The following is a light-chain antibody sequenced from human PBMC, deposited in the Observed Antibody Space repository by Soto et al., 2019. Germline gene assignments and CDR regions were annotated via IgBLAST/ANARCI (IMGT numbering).Light chain of an antibody. CDR1: QSVSSSN. J-gene: IGKJ2*03. V-gene: IGKV3-20*01. CDR2: GAS. CDR3: QQYGSSPVS. Sequence: EIVLTQSPGTLSLSPGERATLSCRASQSVSSSNLAWYQHKPGQAPRLVMYGASSRATGIPDRFSGSGSGTDFTLTISRLEPEDFAIYYCQQYGSSPVSFGQGTKPEIK.